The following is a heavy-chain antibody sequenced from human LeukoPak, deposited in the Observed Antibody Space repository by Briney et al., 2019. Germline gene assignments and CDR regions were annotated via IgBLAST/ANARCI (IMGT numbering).Heavy chain of an antibody. CDR1: GFTFSSYA. CDR2: ISYDGSNK. V-gene: IGHV3-30*04. D-gene: IGHD6-19*01. J-gene: IGHJ4*02. CDR3: ARSLGYSSGCFDY. Sequence: PGGSLRLSCAASGFTFSSYAMHWVRQAPGKGLEWVAVISYDGSNKYYADSVKGRFTISRDNSKNTLYLQMNSPRAEDTAVYYCARSLGYSSGCFDYWGQGTLVTVSS.